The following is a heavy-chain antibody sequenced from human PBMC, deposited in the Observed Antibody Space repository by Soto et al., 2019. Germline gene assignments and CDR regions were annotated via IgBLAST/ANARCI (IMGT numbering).Heavy chain of an antibody. D-gene: IGHD1-1*01. Sequence: VGSLRLSCASSVFTFSGNWMHWVRQAPGKGLLWVSRINPDGSNTDYADSVKGRFTISRDNAKNTLYLQMNSLRAEDTAVYYCAGGIWNDNAYWGQGTLLTVSS. CDR1: VFTFSGNW. CDR2: INPDGSNT. V-gene: IGHV3-74*01. J-gene: IGHJ4*02. CDR3: AGGIWNDNAY.